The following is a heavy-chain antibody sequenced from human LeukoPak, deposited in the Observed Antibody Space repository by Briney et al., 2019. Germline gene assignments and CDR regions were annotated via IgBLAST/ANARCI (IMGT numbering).Heavy chain of an antibody. CDR3: AREEGVPAATN. V-gene: IGHV3-21*01. CDR2: ISSSSSYI. D-gene: IGHD2-2*01. J-gene: IGHJ4*02. Sequence: GSLRLPCAASGFTFSSYSMNWVRQAPGKGLEWVSSISSSSSYIYYADSVKGRFTISRDNAKNSLYLQMNSLRAEDTAVYYCAREEGVPAATNWGQGTLVTVSS. CDR1: GFTFSSYS.